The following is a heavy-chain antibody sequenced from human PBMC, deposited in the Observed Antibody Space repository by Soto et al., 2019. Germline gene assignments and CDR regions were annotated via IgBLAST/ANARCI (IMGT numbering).Heavy chain of an antibody. CDR1: GFTFSAFA. CDR3: ALLCGYDYYYYIYV. CDR2: ITGSGGST. V-gene: IGHV3-23*01. Sequence: GGSLRLSCAASGFTFSAFAMNWVRQAPGKGLEWVSAITGSGGSTYYVDSVKGRFTISRDNSKNTLHLQMNSLRAEDSAVYYCALLCGYDYYYYIYVRGKGTTVPVSS. J-gene: IGHJ6*03. D-gene: IGHD3-16*01.